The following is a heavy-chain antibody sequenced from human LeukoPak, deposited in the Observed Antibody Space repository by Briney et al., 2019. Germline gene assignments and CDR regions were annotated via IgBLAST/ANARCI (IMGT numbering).Heavy chain of an antibody. V-gene: IGHV1-18*01. CDR2: ISAYNGNT. CDR1: GYTFTXYG. D-gene: IGHD6-19*01. CDR3: ARDNRPVAGDY. Sequence: XXXKXXGYTFTXYGISWVRQAPGQGLEWMGWISAYNGNTNYAQKLQGRVTMTTDTSTSTAYMELRSLRSDDTAVYYCARDNRPVAGDYWGQGTLVTVSS. J-gene: IGHJ4*02.